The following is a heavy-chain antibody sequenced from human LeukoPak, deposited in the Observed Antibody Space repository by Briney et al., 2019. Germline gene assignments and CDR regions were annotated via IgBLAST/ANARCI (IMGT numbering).Heavy chain of an antibody. CDR3: DYQGK. V-gene: IGHV3-48*02. J-gene: IGHJ1*01. D-gene: IGHD5-12*01. CDR2: IDGTSSNI. Sequence: GGSLRLSCAASGLTFVSSEINWMPQATGKGPEWVSSIDGTSSNIHYADSVKGRFTISRDSVKILVYLQMNSLRDEDTAVYYCDYQGKWGQGTLVTVSS. CDR1: GLTFVSSE.